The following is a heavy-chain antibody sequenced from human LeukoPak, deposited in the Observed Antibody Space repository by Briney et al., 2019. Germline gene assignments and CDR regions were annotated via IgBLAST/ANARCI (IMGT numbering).Heavy chain of an antibody. CDR2: ISSSSSYI. D-gene: IGHD4-17*01. V-gene: IGHV3-21*01. J-gene: IGHJ4*02. Sequence: KPGGSLRLSCAASGFTFSSYSMNWVRQAPGKGLEWVSSISSSSSYIYYADSVKGRFTITRDNAKNSLYLQMNSLRAEDTAVYYCATRDDYGDYPLPYWGQGTLVTVSS. CDR3: ATRDDYGDYPLPY. CDR1: GFTFSSYS.